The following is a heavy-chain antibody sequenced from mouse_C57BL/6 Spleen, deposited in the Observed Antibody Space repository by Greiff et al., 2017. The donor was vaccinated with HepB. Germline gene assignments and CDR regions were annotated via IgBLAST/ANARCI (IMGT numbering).Heavy chain of an antibody. CDR1: GYTFTDYE. CDR2: IDPETGGT. D-gene: IGHD1-1*01. V-gene: IGHV1-15*01. Sequence: QVQLQQSGAELVRPGASVTLSCKASGYTFTDYEMHWVKQTPVHGLEWIGAIDPETGGTAYNQKFKGKAILTADKSSSTAYMELRSLTSEDSAVYYCTRSDCYGSSYVAYWGQGTLVTVSA. J-gene: IGHJ3*01. CDR3: TRSDCYGSSYVAY.